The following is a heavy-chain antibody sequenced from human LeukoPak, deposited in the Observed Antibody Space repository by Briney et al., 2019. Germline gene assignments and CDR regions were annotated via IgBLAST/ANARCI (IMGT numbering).Heavy chain of an antibody. CDR1: GGSFSGYY. D-gene: IGHD6-13*01. Sequence: SETLSLTCAVYGGSFSGYYWSWIRQPPGKGLEWIGEINHSGSTNYNPSLKSRVTISVDTSKNQFSLKLSSVTAADTAVYYCARARSSSWSSPLALFDYWGQGTLVTVSS. CDR3: ARARSSSWSSPLALFDY. J-gene: IGHJ4*02. CDR2: INHSGST. V-gene: IGHV4-34*01.